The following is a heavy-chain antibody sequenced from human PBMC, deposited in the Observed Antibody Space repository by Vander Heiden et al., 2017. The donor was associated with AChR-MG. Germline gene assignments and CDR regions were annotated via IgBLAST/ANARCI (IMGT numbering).Heavy chain of an antibody. J-gene: IGHJ4*02. Sequence: EVQLLESGGGLVQPGGSLRLSCAASGFTFSSYSMSWVRQAPGGGLEWVSDISGSGGATYYSDSVKGRFTISRDNSKNTLDLQMNSMRAEDTAVYYCAKGRYSTGWSSFDYWGQGTLVAVSS. CDR1: GFTFSSYS. D-gene: IGHD6-19*01. CDR3: AKGRYSTGWSSFDY. CDR2: ISGSGGAT. V-gene: IGHV3-23*01.